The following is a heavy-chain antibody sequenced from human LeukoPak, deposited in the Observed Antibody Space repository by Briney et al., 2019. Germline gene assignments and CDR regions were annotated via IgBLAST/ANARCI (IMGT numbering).Heavy chain of an antibody. J-gene: IGHJ4*02. Sequence: GGSLRLSCAASGFSFSRYWMHWVRQAPGEGLMWVSRINSDGSSTWYADSVKGRFTISRDNARNTLSLQMRSLGVEGTALYYWAREQDGMGTTMDLWGEGTQVIVSS. V-gene: IGHV3-74*01. CDR2: INSDGSST. D-gene: IGHD1-1*01. CDR1: GFSFSRYW. CDR3: AREQDGMGTTMDL.